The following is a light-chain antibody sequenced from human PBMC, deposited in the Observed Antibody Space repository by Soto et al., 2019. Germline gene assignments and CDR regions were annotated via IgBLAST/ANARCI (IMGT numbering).Light chain of an antibody. CDR1: SSNIGAGYD. V-gene: IGLV1-40*01. Sequence: QSVLTQPPSVSGAPGQRVTISCTGGSSNIGAGYDVHWYQQLPGTAPKLLIYGNSNRPSGVPDQFSGSKSGTSAALVITGLQAEDEAHYYCQSYDSSLSGVVFGGGTKLTVL. J-gene: IGLJ2*01. CDR2: GNS. CDR3: QSYDSSLSGVV.